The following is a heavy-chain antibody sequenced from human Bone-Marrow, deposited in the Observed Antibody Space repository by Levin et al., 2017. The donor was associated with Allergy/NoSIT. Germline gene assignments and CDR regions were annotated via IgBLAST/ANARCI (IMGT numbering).Heavy chain of an antibody. D-gene: IGHD6-6*01. CDR2: IKQDGSEK. V-gene: IGHV3-7*01. J-gene: IGHJ4*02. Sequence: SRGHECAGKGLEWVANIKQDGSEKYYVDSVTGRFTISRDNAKNSPYLQMNSLRAEDTAVYYCARDKGPSSSSHLDYWGQGTLVTVSS. CDR3: ARDKGPSSSSHLDY.